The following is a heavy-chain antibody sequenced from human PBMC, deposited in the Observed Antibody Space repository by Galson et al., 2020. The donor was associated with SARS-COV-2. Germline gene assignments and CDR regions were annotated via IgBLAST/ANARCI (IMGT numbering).Heavy chain of an antibody. CDR1: GFTFNTYD. J-gene: IGHJ4*02. V-gene: IGHV3-13*01. CDR2: IGTAGDT. Sequence: GGSLRLSCAGSGFTFNTYDMHWVRQATGKGLEWVSVIGTAGDTYYLGSVKGRFTISRENAKNSFHLQMNSLREEDTAVYYCATGPTVPWYYFDYWGQGTLVTGSS. CDR3: ATGPTVPWYYFDY. D-gene: IGHD4-17*01.